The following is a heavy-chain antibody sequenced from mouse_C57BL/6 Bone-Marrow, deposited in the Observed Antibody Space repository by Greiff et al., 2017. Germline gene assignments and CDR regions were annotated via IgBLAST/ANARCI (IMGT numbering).Heavy chain of an antibody. CDR3: ASWGFYAMDY. Sequence: VQLQQPGAELVKPGASVKMSCKASGYTFTSYWITWVKQRPGQGLEWIGDIYPGSGCTNYNEKFKSKATLTVDTSSSTAYMQLSILTSEDSAVYYCASWGFYAMDYWGQGTSVTVSS. CDR1: GYTFTSYW. CDR2: IYPGSGCT. J-gene: IGHJ4*01. V-gene: IGHV1-55*01.